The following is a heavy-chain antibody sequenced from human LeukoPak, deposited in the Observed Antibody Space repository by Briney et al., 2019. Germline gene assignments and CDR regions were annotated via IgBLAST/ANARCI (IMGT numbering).Heavy chain of an antibody. CDR2: MNSAGTTI. V-gene: IGHV3-74*01. CDR1: GFTISGFW. D-gene: IGHD1-1*01. CDR3: IREVQVRASASLGL. J-gene: IGHJ4*01. Sequence: GGSMRLSCAASGFTISGFWMHWVRQVPGEGLVWVARMNSAGTTINYADSVKGRFTISRDNVRNTLHLQMNNLSLEDTAVYFCIREVQVRASASLGLWGRGTLVTVS.